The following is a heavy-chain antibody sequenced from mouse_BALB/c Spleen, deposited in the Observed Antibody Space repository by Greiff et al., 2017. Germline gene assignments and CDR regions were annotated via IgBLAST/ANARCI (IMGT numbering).Heavy chain of an antibody. D-gene: IGHD2-4*01. CDR2: ISSGSSTI. CDR3: ARFDYDDYYAMDY. Sequence: EVQGVESGGGLVQPGGSRKLSCAASGFTFRSFGMHWVRQAPEKGLEWVAYISSGSSTIYYADTVKGRFTISRDNPKNTLFLQMTSLRSEDTAMYYCARFDYDDYYAMDYWGQGTSVTVSS. J-gene: IGHJ4*01. V-gene: IGHV5-17*02. CDR1: GFTFRSFG.